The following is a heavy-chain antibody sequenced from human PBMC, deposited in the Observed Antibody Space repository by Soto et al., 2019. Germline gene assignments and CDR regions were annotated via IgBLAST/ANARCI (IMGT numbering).Heavy chain of an antibody. Sequence: QVQLQESGPGLVKPSETLSLTCSVSGGSMKNYYWTWIRQPPGKGLEWIGFFYDTGMTNTNPSLESRVTISVDTTKNQVSLKMTSVTAADSAIYFCARASPPTVTPLGSYYYYGMDVWGRGTTVTFSS. CDR3: ARASPPTVTPLGSYYYYGMDV. D-gene: IGHD2-21*02. CDR2: FYDTGMT. CDR1: GGSMKNYY. J-gene: IGHJ6*02. V-gene: IGHV4-59*01.